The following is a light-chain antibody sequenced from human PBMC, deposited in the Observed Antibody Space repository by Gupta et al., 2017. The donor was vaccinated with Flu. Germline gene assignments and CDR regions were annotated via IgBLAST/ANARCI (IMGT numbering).Light chain of an antibody. CDR2: DND. V-gene: IGLV1-51*01. CDR3: GTWDTSLNAYV. CDR1: SSNIGNNY. J-gene: IGLJ1*01. Sequence: QSLLTQPPSMSAAPGQKVTLSCSGSSSNIGNNYVSWYQQLPGTAPKLLIYDNDKRPSGIPVRFSGSQSGTSATLDITGLQTGDEADYYCGTWDTSLNAYVFATGTKVTVL.